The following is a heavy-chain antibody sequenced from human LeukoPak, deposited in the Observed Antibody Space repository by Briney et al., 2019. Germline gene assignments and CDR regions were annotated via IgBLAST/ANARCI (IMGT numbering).Heavy chain of an antibody. CDR2: ISTSGST. V-gene: IGHV4-4*07. D-gene: IGHD2-2*01. Sequence: SETLSLTCTVSGGSISTYYWSWMRQPAGKGLEWIGRISTSGSTDYNPSLKGRVTMSVDTSKNQFSLRLSSVTAADTAVYYCARDGLVPAAYDYWRQGTLVTVSS. CDR1: GGSISTYY. CDR3: ARDGLVPAAYDY. J-gene: IGHJ4*02.